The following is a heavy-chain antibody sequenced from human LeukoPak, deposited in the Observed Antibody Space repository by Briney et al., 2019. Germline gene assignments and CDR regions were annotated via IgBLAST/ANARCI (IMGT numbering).Heavy chain of an antibody. CDR3: ARGPAIAAAGTGAWFDP. CDR1: GGSISSYY. J-gene: IGHJ5*02. Sequence: PSETLSLTCTVSGGSISSYYWSWIRQPPGKGLEWIGYIYYSGSTNYNPSLKSRVTVSVDTSKNQFSLKLSSVTAADTAVYYCARGPAIAAAGTGAWFDPWGQGTLVTVSS. CDR2: IYYSGST. D-gene: IGHD6-13*01. V-gene: IGHV4-59*01.